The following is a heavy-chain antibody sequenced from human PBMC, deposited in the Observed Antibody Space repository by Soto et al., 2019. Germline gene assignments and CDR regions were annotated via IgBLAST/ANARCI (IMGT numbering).Heavy chain of an antibody. CDR2: IIPIFGTA. D-gene: IGHD3-10*01. Sequence: AASVKVSCKASGGTFSSYAISWVRQAPGQGLEWMGGIIPIFGTANYAQMFQGRVTITADESTSTAYMELSSLRSEDTAVYCCAIDWDYASGSHTPFGMDVWGQGTTVTVSS. CDR3: AIDWDYASGSHTPFGMDV. V-gene: IGHV1-69*13. J-gene: IGHJ6*02. CDR1: GGTFSSYA.